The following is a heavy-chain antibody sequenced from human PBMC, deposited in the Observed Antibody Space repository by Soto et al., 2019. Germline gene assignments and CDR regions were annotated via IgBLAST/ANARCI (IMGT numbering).Heavy chain of an antibody. D-gene: IGHD6-19*01. V-gene: IGHV4-59*01. CDR1: GGSISSYY. J-gene: IGHJ4*02. CDR2: IYYSGST. Sequence: SETLSLTCTVSGGSISSYYWSWIRQPPGKGLEWIGYIYYSGSTNYNPSLKSRVTISVDTSKNQFSLKLSSVTAADTAVYYCARGIRGQWLPQYFDYWGQGALVTVSS. CDR3: ARGIRGQWLPQYFDY.